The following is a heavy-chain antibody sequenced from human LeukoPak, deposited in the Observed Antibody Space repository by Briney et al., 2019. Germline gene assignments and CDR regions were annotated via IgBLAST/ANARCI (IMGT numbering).Heavy chain of an antibody. Sequence: GGSLRLSCAASGFTFSRYVMSWVRQAPGKGPERVSAISESGSRTYHGDSVKGRFTISRDNSKNTLYLQMNSLRAEDTAVYYCASAGYTSSSGRAFDIWGQGTMVTVSS. D-gene: IGHD6-13*01. CDR3: ASAGYTSSSGRAFDI. J-gene: IGHJ3*02. CDR2: ISESGSRT. V-gene: IGHV3-23*01. CDR1: GFTFSRYV.